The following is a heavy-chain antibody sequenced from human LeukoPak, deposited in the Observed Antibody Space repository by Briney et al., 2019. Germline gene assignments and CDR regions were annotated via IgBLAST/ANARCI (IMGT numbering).Heavy chain of an antibody. J-gene: IGHJ4*02. V-gene: IGHV3-23*01. CDR3: AKDSAKKYDDY. CDR1: GFTFSNYA. Sequence: GGSLRLSCAASGFTFSNYAMRWVRQAPGKGLEWVSGISGSGDSTYYADSVKGRFTISRDNSKNTLYLQMNSLRAEDTAVYYCAKDSAKKYDDYWGQGTLVTVSS. D-gene: IGHD2/OR15-2a*01. CDR2: ISGSGDST.